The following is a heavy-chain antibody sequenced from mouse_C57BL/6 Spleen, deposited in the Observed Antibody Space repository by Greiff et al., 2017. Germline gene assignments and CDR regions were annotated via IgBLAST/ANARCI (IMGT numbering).Heavy chain of an antibody. CDR2: IYPGDGDT. V-gene: IGHV1-80*01. J-gene: IGHJ3*01. CDR3: ARSKGGIYDGYSAWFAY. D-gene: IGHD2-3*01. Sequence: QVQLQQSGAELVKPGASVKISCKASGYAFSSYWMNWVKQRPGKGLEWIGQIYPGDGDTNYNGKFKGKATLTADKSSSTAYMQLSSLTSEDSAVYFCARSKGGIYDGYSAWFAYWGQGTLVTVSA. CDR1: GYAFSSYW.